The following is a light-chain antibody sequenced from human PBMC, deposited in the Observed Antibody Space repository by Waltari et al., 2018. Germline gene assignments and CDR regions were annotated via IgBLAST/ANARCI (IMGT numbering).Light chain of an antibody. J-gene: IGLJ3*02. CDR3: QSFDSSLGGWV. CDR2: EYS. CDR1: SSNIGAGYD. Sequence: QSVLTQPPSVSGAPGQSVTLSCTGSSSNIGAGYDVHWYQQFPGTAPKLLIYEYSRRPAGVPGRFSGSRSGASASLAITGLQTEDEADYYCQSFDSSLGGWVFGGGTTLTVL. V-gene: IGLV1-40*03.